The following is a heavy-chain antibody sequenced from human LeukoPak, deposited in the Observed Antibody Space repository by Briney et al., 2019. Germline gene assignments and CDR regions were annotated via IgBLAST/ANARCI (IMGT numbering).Heavy chain of an antibody. CDR2: INPNSGGT. Sequence: VASVKVSCEASGYTFTGYYMHWVRQAPGQGLEWMGWINPNSGGTNYAQKFQGRVTMTRDTSISTAYMELSRLRSDDTAVYYCARKPKSDALDYWGQGTLITVSS. V-gene: IGHV1-2*02. J-gene: IGHJ4*02. CDR1: GYTFTGYY. CDR3: ARKPKSDALDY.